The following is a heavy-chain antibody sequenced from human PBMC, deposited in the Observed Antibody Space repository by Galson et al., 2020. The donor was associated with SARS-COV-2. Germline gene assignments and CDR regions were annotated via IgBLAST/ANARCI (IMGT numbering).Heavy chain of an antibody. V-gene: IGHV4-34*01. J-gene: IGHJ4*02. Sequence: SETLSLTCAVYGGSFSGYYWSWIRQPPGKGLEWIGEINHSGSTNYNPSLKSRVTISVDTSKNQFSLKLSSVTAADTAVYYCARLPAARIFDYWGQGTLVTVSS. CDR2: INHSGST. CDR1: GGSFSGYY. CDR3: ARLPAARIFDY. D-gene: IGHD2-2*01.